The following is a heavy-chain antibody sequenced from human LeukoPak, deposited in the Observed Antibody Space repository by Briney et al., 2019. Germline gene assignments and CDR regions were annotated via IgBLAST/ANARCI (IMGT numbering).Heavy chain of an antibody. CDR3: ARDSSGWYDDAFDI. D-gene: IGHD6-19*01. V-gene: IGHV3-7*01. CDR1: GFTFSSYW. J-gene: IGHJ3*02. Sequence: GGSRRLSCAASGFTFSSYWMSWVRQAPGKGLEWVANIKQDGSEKYYVDSVKGRFTISRDNAKNSLYLQMNSLRAEDTAVYYCARDSSGWYDDAFDIWGQGTMVTVSS. CDR2: IKQDGSEK.